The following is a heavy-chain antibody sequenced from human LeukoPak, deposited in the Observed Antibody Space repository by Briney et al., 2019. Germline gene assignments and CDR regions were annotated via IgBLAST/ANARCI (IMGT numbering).Heavy chain of an antibody. V-gene: IGHV3-30*02. CDR3: ARGPNYGDSFPNWYFDL. Sequence: GGSLRLSCAASGFTFSSYGMNWVRQAPGKGLEWVAFIRYDGSNKYYADSVKGRFTFSRDNSKNTLYLQMNSLRVEDTAVYYCARGPNYGDSFPNWYFDLWGRGTLVTVSS. CDR2: IRYDGSNK. D-gene: IGHD4-17*01. J-gene: IGHJ2*01. CDR1: GFTFSSYG.